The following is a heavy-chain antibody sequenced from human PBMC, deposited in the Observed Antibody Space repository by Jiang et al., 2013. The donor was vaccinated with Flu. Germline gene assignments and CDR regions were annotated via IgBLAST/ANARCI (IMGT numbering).Heavy chain of an antibody. CDR2: INPNSGGT. J-gene: IGHJ3*02. V-gene: IGHV1-2*04. Sequence: VQLVESGAEVKKPGASVKVSCKASGYTFTGYYMHWVRQAPGQGLEWMGWINPNSGGTNYAQKFQGWVTMTRDTSISTAYMELSRLRSDDTAVYYCARGYVSGYSSSWPIDAFDIWGQGT. CDR3: ARGYVSGYSSSWPIDAFDI. CDR1: GYTFTGYY. D-gene: IGHD6-13*01.